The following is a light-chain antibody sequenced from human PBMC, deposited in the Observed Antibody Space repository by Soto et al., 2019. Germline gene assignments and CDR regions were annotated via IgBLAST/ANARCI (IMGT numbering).Light chain of an antibody. J-gene: IGKJ1*01. Sequence: EIVLTQSPCTLSLSPGEISTLSCRVSQSVSSSYLAWYQQKPGQAPRLLIYGASSRATGIPDRLSGSGSGTDFTLTISRLEPEDFAVYYCQQYGSSPWTFGQGTKVDIK. CDR3: QQYGSSPWT. CDR1: QSVSSSY. V-gene: IGKV3-20*01. CDR2: GAS.